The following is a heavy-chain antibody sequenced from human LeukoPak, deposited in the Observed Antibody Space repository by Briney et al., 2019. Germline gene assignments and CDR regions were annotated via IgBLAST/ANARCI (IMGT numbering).Heavy chain of an antibody. D-gene: IGHD4/OR15-4a*01. Sequence: TGGSLRLSCAASGFTFSSYDMSWVRQAPGKGLEWVSAISGSGGSTYYADSVKGRFTISRDNSKNTLYLQMNSLRAEDTAVYYCARRAGAYSHPYDYWGQGTLVTVSS. CDR2: ISGSGGST. CDR3: ARRAGAYSHPYDY. V-gene: IGHV3-23*01. J-gene: IGHJ4*02. CDR1: GFTFSSYD.